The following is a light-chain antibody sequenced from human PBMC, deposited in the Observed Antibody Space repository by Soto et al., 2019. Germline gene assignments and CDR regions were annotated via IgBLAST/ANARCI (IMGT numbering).Light chain of an antibody. CDR1: QGIGND. CDR2: AAS. CDR3: LQHNSYPRT. V-gene: IGKV1-17*01. Sequence: DIQMTQSPSSLSASVGDRVTITCRASQGIGNDLGWYQQKPGKAPKRLIYAASSLQSGVPSRFSCSGSGTEFTLTISSLQPEDFATYFCLQHNSYPRTFGQGTKVEIK. J-gene: IGKJ1*01.